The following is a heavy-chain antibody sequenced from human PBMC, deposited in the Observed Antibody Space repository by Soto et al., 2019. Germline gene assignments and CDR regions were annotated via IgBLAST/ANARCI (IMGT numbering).Heavy chain of an antibody. D-gene: IGHD2-15*01. CDR3: TRRGYCSGGRCPLCFDY. CDR1: GNTFTTYF. Sequence: ASVKVSCKASGNTFTTYFVHWVRQAPGQGLDWMGVINPRDGAISYAQRFQGRVTMTRDTSTSTVYMELSSLRSEDTAMYYCTRRGYCSGGRCPLCFDYCGKGTLGTVSS. CDR2: INPRDGAI. V-gene: IGHV1-46*03. J-gene: IGHJ4*02.